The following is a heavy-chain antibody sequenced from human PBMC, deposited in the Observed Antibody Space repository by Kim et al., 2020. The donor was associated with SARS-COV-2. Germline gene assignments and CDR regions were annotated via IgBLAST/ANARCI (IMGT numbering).Heavy chain of an antibody. V-gene: IGHV7-4-1*02. D-gene: IGHD2-21*01. J-gene: IGHJ6*02. CDR3: ARDPVITILYGMDV. Sequence: AQGFTGRFVFSLDTSVSTAYLQISSLKAEDTAVYYCARDPVITILYGMDVWGQGTTVTVSS.